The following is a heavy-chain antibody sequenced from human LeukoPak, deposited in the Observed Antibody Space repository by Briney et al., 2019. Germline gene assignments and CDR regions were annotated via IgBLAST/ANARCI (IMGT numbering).Heavy chain of an antibody. V-gene: IGHV3-7*03. CDR3: ARPRDSGWSKTWDY. Sequence: GASLRLSCEGSGFTFRTYWMTWVRQAPGKGLEWVANIKQDGSEKYYVDSVKGRFTISRDNAQNSLYLQMNSLRAEDTAVYYCARPRDSGWSKTWDYWGQGTLVTVSS. CDR2: IKQDGSEK. CDR1: GFTFRTYW. J-gene: IGHJ4*02. D-gene: IGHD6-13*01.